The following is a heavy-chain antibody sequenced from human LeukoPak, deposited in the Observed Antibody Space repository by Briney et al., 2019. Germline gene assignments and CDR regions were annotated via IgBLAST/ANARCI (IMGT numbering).Heavy chain of an antibody. V-gene: IGHV3-48*01. CDR2: ISSSSSTI. Sequence: GGSLRLSCAASGFTFSNYSMNWVRQAPGKGLEWVSYISSSSSTIYYADSVKGRFTISRDNAKNSLYLQMNSLRAEDTAVYYCARDGGIVVVPAATYFDYWGQGTLVTVSS. CDR1: GFTFSNYS. CDR3: ARDGGIVVVPAATYFDY. J-gene: IGHJ4*02. D-gene: IGHD2-2*01.